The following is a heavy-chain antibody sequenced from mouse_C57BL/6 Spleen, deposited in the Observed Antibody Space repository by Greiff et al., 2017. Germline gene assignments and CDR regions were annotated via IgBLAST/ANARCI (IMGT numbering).Heavy chain of an antibody. J-gene: IGHJ4*01. CDR2: INPNNGGT. Sequence: EVQLQQSGPELVKPGASVKISCKASGYTFTDYYMNWVKQSHGKSLEWIGDINPNNGGTSYNQKFKGKATLTVDKSSSTAYMELRSLTSEDSAVYYCARSGWFAYYAMDYWGQGTSVTVSS. CDR3: ARSGWFAYYAMDY. CDR1: GYTFTDYY. D-gene: IGHD2-3*01. V-gene: IGHV1-26*01.